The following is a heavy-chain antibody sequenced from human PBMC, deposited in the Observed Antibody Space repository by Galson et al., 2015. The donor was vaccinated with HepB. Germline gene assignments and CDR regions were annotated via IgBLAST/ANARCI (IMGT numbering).Heavy chain of an antibody. D-gene: IGHD3-22*01. CDR3: ARHPRGYYDSSGYYRNDAFDI. CDR1: GYSFTSYW. Sequence: QSGAEVKKPGESLKISCKGSGYSFTSYWIGWVRQMPGKGLEWMGIIYPGDSDTRYSPSFQGQVTISADKSISTAYLQWSSLKASDTAMYYCARHPRGYYDSSGYYRNDAFDIWGQGTMVTVSS. CDR2: IYPGDSDT. J-gene: IGHJ3*02. V-gene: IGHV5-51*01.